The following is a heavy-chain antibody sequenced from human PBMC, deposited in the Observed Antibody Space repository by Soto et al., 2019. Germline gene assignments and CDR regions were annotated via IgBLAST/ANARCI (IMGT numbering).Heavy chain of an antibody. Sequence: GESLKISCKGSGYSFISYWISWVRQMPGKGLEWMGRIDPSDSYANYSPSFQGHVTISADKSISTAYLQWSSLKASDTAMYYCARTTMVRGVISVNYYGMDVWGQGTTVTVS. D-gene: IGHD3-10*01. V-gene: IGHV5-10-1*01. J-gene: IGHJ6*02. CDR2: IDPSDSYA. CDR1: GYSFISYW. CDR3: ARTTMVRGVISVNYYGMDV.